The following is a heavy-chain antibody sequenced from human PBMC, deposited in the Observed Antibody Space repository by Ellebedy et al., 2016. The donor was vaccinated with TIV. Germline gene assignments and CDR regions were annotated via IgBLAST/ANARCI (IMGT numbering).Heavy chain of an antibody. CDR2: ISGSGGST. Sequence: GESLKISXAASGFTFSSYAMSWVRQAPGKGLEWVSAISGSGGSTYYADSVKGRFTISRDNSKNTLYLQMNSLRAEDTAVYYCAKDGEVDYDSSGYYYFDYWGQGTLVTVSS. V-gene: IGHV3-23*01. CDR1: GFTFSSYA. D-gene: IGHD3-22*01. CDR3: AKDGEVDYDSSGYYYFDY. J-gene: IGHJ4*02.